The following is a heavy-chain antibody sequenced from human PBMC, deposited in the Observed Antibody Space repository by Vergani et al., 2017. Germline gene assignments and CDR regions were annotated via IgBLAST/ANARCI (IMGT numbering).Heavy chain of an antibody. D-gene: IGHD3-10*01. Sequence: QVQLQESGPGLLRPSETLSLTCRVSGVSITGGNYWGWVRQSPVTGLEWLGSVFHLGTLYYTPSLQSRFTISMDANNHFSLKFTSVTAADTAMYYCAVRPRVNLVGGEIVTKRTFDYWSQGSLVTVSS. CDR1: GVSITGGNY. CDR3: AVRPRVNLVGGEIVTKRTFDY. J-gene: IGHJ4*02. CDR2: VFHLGTL. V-gene: IGHV4-38-2*01.